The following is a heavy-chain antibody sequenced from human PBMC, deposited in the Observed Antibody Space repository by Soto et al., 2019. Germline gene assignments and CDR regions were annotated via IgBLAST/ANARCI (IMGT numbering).Heavy chain of an antibody. V-gene: IGHV1-69*01. CDR2: IIPIFGTA. CDR3: ARVPLGYYYGSGSYAGGVFDI. D-gene: IGHD3-10*01. J-gene: IGHJ3*02. Sequence: QVQLVQSGAEVKKPGSSVKVSCKASGGTFSSYAISWVRQAPGQGLEWMGGIIPIFGTANYAQKFQGRVTITAEESTSTAYVGRSSLRSEDTAVYYCARVPLGYYYGSGSYAGGVFDIWGQGTMVPVSS. CDR1: GGTFSSYA.